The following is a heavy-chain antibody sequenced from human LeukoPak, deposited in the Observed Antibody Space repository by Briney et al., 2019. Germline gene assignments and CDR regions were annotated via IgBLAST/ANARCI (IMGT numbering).Heavy chain of an antibody. V-gene: IGHV3-23*01. CDR2: ISGSGGSA. J-gene: IGHJ3*02. D-gene: IGHD2-15*01. CDR1: GFTFSSYA. CDR3: ARVGYCSGGSRYSGAFDI. Sequence: GGSLRLSCAASGFTFSSYAMSWVRQAPGKGLEWVSAISGSGGSAYYADSVKGRFTISRDNAKNSLYLQMNSLRAEDTAVYYCARVGYCSGGSRYSGAFDIWGQGTMVTVSS.